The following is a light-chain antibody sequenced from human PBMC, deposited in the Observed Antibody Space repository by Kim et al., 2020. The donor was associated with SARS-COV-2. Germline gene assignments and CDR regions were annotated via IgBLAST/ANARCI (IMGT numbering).Light chain of an antibody. CDR1: QSINSY. Sequence: AIRITQSPSSLSASTGDRVTITCRAKQSINSYLAWYQQKPEKAPKLLIYAASTLQSGVPSRFGGSGSGTDFTLTISCLQSEDFAAYYCQQYYSHPWTFGQGTKVDIK. V-gene: IGKV1-8*01. J-gene: IGKJ1*01. CDR2: AAS. CDR3: QQYYSHPWT.